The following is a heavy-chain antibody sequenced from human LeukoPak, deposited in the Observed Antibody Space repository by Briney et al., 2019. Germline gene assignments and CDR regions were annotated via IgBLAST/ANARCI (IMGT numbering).Heavy chain of an antibody. D-gene: IGHD3-16*01. CDR1: GFTFSSYA. CDR2: ISGSGGST. CDR3: AKVPARSWGDSIDTVIVY. J-gene: IGHJ4*02. Sequence: GGSLRLSCAASGFTFSSYAMSWVRQAPGKGLEWVSAISGSGGSTYYADSVKGRFTISRDNSKNTLYLQMNSLRAEDTAVYYCAKVPARSWGDSIDTVIVYWGQGTLVTVSS. V-gene: IGHV3-23*01.